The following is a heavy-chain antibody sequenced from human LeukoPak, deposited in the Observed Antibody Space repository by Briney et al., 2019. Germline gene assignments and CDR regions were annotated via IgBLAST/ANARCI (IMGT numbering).Heavy chain of an antibody. V-gene: IGHV1-69*04. D-gene: IGHD2-2*01. CDR2: IIPILGIA. CDR3: ARDCSSTSCFPPD. J-gene: IGHJ4*02. CDR1: GGTFRSYA. Sequence: SVKVSCKASGGTFRSYAISWVRQAPGQGLEWMGRIIPILGIANYAQKFQGRVTITADKSTSTAYMELSSLRSEDTAVYYCARDCSSTSCFPPDWGQGTLVTVSS.